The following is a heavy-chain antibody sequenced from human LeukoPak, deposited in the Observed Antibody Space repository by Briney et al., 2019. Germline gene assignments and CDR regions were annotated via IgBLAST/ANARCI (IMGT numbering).Heavy chain of an antibody. Sequence: GGSLRLSCAASRFTFSRYWMHWVRQAPGKGLVWVSRINSDGISTSYADSVKGRFTISRDNAKNTLYLQMNSLRAEDTAVYYCVEDPRDTYGTNWFVSWGQGTLLIVSS. CDR1: RFTFSRYW. D-gene: IGHD1-1*01. CDR3: VEDPRDTYGTNWFVS. V-gene: IGHV3-74*01. CDR2: INSDGIST. J-gene: IGHJ5*01.